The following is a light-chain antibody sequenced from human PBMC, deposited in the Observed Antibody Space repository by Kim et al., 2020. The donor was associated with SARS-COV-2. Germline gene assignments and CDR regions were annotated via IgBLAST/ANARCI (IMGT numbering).Light chain of an antibody. CDR3: QSYDNSLSGYV. V-gene: IGLV1-40*01. J-gene: IGLJ1*01. CDR2: ANT. Sequence: QRIIISCTGSSSNIGEGYDVHWYQQFPGTAPKLLIYANTNRPSGVPDRFSGSKSGTSASLAITGLQAEDEADYFCQSYDNSLSGYVFATGTKVTVL. CDR1: SSNIGEGYD.